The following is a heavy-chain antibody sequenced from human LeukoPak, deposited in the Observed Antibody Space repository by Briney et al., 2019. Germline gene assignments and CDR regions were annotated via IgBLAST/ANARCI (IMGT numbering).Heavy chain of an antibody. CDR2: IWYDGSNK. D-gene: IGHD4-17*01. CDR3: AKGGLTTVNLSGWYFDL. CDR1: GFTFSSYG. V-gene: IGHV3-33*06. Sequence: GGSLRLSYAASGFTFSSYGMHWVRQAPGKGLEWVAVIWYDGSNKYYADSVKGRFTISRDNSKNTLYLQMNSLRAEDTAVYYCAKGGLTTVNLSGWYFDLGGRGTLVTVSS. J-gene: IGHJ2*01.